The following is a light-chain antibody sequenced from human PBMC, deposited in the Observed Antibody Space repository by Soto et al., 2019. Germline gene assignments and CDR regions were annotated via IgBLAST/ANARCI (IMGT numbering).Light chain of an antibody. CDR2: SNN. V-gene: IGLV1-40*01. Sequence: QSVLTQPPSVSGAPRQRVTISCTGSSSNIGAAYDVHWYQQVPGTAPRLLIYSNNQRPSGVPDRFSGSESGTSASLAISGLQSEDEADYYCASWDDSLNGVLFGGGTKLTVL. J-gene: IGLJ2*01. CDR3: ASWDDSLNGVL. CDR1: SSNIGAAYD.